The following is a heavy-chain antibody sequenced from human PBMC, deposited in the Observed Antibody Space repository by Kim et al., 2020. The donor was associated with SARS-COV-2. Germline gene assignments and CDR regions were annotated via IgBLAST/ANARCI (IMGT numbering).Heavy chain of an antibody. CDR3: ALGRSGDY. CDR1: GVSFNNYV. Sequence: ASVKVSCKASGVSFNNYVSYWVRQAPGQRLEWMGWINPVNGNTKYSQNFQGRVTITRDTSASTVYMELSSLRSEDTALYYCALGRSGDYWGQGTLVTVSS. J-gene: IGHJ4*02. CDR2: INPVNGNT. D-gene: IGHD7-27*01. V-gene: IGHV1-3*01.